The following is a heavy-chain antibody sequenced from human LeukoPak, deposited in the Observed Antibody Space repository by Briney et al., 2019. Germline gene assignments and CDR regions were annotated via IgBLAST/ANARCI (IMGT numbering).Heavy chain of an antibody. CDR2: ISTYNGNT. CDR1: GYTFTNYG. D-gene: IGHD6-19*01. CDR3: AREGQLWLVRPFDS. Sequence: ASVTVSCKASGYTFTNYGISWVRQAPGQGLEWMGWISTYNGNTNYAPELQGRVTMTTDTSTSTAYMELRSLRSDDTAVYYCAREGQLWLVRPFDSWGQGTLVTVSS. V-gene: IGHV1-18*01. J-gene: IGHJ4*02.